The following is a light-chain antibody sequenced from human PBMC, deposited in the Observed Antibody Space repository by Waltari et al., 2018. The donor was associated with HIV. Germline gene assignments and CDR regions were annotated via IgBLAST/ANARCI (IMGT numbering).Light chain of an antibody. CDR2: SNN. CDR3: AAWDDSLNGPV. CDR1: SSPIGTNL. J-gene: IGLJ3*02. Sequence: QSVLTQPPSASGTPGQRVTISCSGSSSPIGTNLVNWYQQLPGTAPKLLIYSNNQRPSGVPDRFSGSKSGTSASLAISGLQSEDEADYFCAAWDDSLNGPVFGGGTKLTVL. V-gene: IGLV1-44*01.